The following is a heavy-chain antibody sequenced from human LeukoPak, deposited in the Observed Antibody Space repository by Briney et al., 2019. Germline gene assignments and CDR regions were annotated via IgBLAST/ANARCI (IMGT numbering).Heavy chain of an antibody. Sequence: PSGTLSLNCAVSGGSISSSNWWSWVRQPPGKGLEWIGEIYHSGSTNYNPSLKSRVTISVDKSKNQFSLKLSSVTAADTAVYYCARVCIAVAGTESHYWGQGTLVTVSS. J-gene: IGHJ4*02. CDR1: GGSISSSNW. CDR2: IYHSGST. V-gene: IGHV4-4*02. CDR3: ARVCIAVAGTESHY. D-gene: IGHD6-19*01.